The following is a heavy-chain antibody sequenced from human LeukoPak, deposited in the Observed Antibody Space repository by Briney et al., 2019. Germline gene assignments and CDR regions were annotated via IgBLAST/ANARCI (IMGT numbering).Heavy chain of an antibody. V-gene: IGHV3-66*02. CDR2: IYSGGST. Sequence: GGSLRLSXAASGFTLSSNYMNWVRQAPGKGLEWVSIIYSGGSTYYADSVKGRFTISRDNSKNTLYLQMNSLRVEDTAVYYCARTDYSHFDYWGQGTLVTVSS. CDR3: ARTDYSHFDY. J-gene: IGHJ4*02. D-gene: IGHD3-16*01. CDR1: GFTLSSNY.